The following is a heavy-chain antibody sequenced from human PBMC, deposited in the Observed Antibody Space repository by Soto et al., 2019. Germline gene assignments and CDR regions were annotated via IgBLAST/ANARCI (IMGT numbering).Heavy chain of an antibody. J-gene: IGHJ4*02. V-gene: IGHV4-59*01. CDR1: GASISSSY. CDR2: IFHSGST. D-gene: IGHD5-12*01. Sequence: SETLSLTCTVSGASISSSYWSWIRQPPGKGLEWIGYIFHSGSTNYNPSLKSRVTISVDTSKNQFSLNLSSLTTADTAVYFCARGGNRYSSTSPGVGGFDYWGPGPLVTVSS. CDR3: ARGGNRYSSTSPGVGGFDY.